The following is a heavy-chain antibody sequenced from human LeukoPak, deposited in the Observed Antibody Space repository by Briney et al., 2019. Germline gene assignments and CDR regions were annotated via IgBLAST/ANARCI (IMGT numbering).Heavy chain of an antibody. J-gene: IGHJ5*02. Sequence: SGPTLVKPTQTLTLTCTFSGFSLSTSEVGVGWIRQPPGKALEWLGIIYWGDDKRYNPSLKSRLTITKDTSKNQVVLTMTNMDPVDTATYYCAHRRDYNWFDPWGQGTLVTVSS. D-gene: IGHD3-10*01. CDR2: IYWGDDK. CDR1: GFSLSTSEVG. CDR3: AHRRDYNWFDP. V-gene: IGHV2-5*02.